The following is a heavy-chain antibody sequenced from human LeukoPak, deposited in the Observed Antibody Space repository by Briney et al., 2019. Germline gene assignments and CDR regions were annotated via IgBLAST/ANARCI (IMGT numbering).Heavy chain of an antibody. J-gene: IGHJ6*02. D-gene: IGHD4-11*01. Sequence: SVKVSCKASGGTFSSYAIIWVRQAPGQGLEWMGRIIPILGIANYAQKFQGRVTITADKSTSTAYMELSSLRSEDTAVYYCARVTVTTFPRDYYYYYGMDVWGQGTTVTVSS. V-gene: IGHV1-69*04. CDR2: IIPILGIA. CDR1: GGTFSSYA. CDR3: ARVTVTTFPRDYYYYYGMDV.